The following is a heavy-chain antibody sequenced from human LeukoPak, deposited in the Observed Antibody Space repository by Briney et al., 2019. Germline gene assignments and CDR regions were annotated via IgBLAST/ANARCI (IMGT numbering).Heavy chain of an antibody. V-gene: IGHV4-39*01. Sequence: SETLSLTCTVSGGSISSSSYYWGWIRQPPGKGLEWIGSIYYSGSTYYNPSLKSRVTISVDTSKNQFSLKLSSVTAADTAVYYCARSSNSRGSYYKSDVFDYWGQGTLVTVSS. CDR1: GGSISSSSYY. CDR2: IYYSGST. D-gene: IGHD1-26*01. CDR3: ARSSNSRGSYYKSDVFDY. J-gene: IGHJ4*02.